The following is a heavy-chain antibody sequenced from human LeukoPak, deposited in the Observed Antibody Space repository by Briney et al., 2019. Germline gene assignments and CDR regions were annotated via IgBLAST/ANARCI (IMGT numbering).Heavy chain of an antibody. Sequence: GASVKVSCKASGYTFTSYDINWVRQATGQGLEWMGWMNPNSGNTGYAQKFQGRVTMTRNTSISTAYMELSSLRSEDTAVYYCARIIISGSGWYGNYYYYGVDVWGQGTTVTVSS. CDR1: GYTFTSYD. D-gene: IGHD6-19*01. V-gene: IGHV1-8*01. CDR3: ARIIISGSGWYGNYYYYGVDV. CDR2: MNPNSGNT. J-gene: IGHJ6*02.